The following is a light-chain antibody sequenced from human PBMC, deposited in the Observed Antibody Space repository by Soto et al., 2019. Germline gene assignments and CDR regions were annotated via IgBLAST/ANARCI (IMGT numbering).Light chain of an antibody. CDR2: AAS. V-gene: IGKV1-16*01. CDR1: QSISSH. J-gene: IGKJ1*01. CDR3: QQYNGYSRT. Sequence: DIQMTQSPSSMSASLGDRVTITCRASQSISSHLNWYQQKPGKAPRVLIFAASSLQSGVPSRFSGSGSGTEFTLTISSMQPDDFATFYCQQYNGYSRTFGQGTKVDIK.